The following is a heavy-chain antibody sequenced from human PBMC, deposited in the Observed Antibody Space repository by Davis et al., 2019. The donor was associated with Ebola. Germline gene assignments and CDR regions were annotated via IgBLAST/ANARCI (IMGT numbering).Heavy chain of an antibody. CDR2: INAGNGNT. V-gene: IGHV1-3*01. CDR1: GYTFTSYA. D-gene: IGHD2-15*01. J-gene: IGHJ4*02. Sequence: ASVKVSCKASGYTFTSYAMHWVRQAPGQRLEWMGWINAGNGNTKYSQKFQGRVTITRDTSASTAYMELSSLMSEDTAVYYCARGIYCSGGSGYSFEYWGQGTLVTVSS. CDR3: ARGIYCSGGSGYSFEY.